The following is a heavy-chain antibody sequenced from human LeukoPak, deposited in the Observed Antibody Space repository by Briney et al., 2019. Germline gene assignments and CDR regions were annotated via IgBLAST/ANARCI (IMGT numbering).Heavy chain of an antibody. V-gene: IGHV1-46*01. D-gene: IGHD3-9*01. CDR1: GYTFTNYY. J-gene: IGHJ6*03. CDR3: ASSGLHYYYYMDV. CDR2: INPSGGIT. Sequence: ASVKVSCKASGYTFTNYYMHWVRQAPGQGLEWMGIINPSGGITNYAQKFQGRVTMTRDMSTSTVYMELSSLRSEDTAVYYCASSGLHYYYYMDVWGKGTTVTISS.